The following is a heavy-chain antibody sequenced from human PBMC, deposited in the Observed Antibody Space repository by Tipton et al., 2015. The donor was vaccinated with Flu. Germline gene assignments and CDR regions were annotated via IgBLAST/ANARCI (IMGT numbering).Heavy chain of an antibody. CDR2: VSSDGSIE. CDR3: VKELHSNGYGAVFDS. D-gene: IGHD3-22*01. Sequence: SLRLSCAVSGFTFSNYGMQWVRQAPGKGLEWVAVVSSDGSIEYYADSVKARFTISRDNSKNTMYLQMNSLRAEDTAVYYCVKELHSNGYGAVFDSWGQGTLVTVSS. J-gene: IGHJ4*02. CDR1: GFTFSNYG. V-gene: IGHV3-30*18.